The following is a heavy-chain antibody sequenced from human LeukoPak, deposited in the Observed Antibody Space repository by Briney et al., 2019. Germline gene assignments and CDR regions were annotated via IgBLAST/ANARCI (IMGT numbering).Heavy chain of an antibody. D-gene: IGHD6-19*01. CDR2: ISAYNGNT. CDR1: GYTFTSYG. J-gene: IGHJ3*02. V-gene: IGHV1-18*01. Sequence: GASVKVSCQASGYTFTSYGISWVRQAPGQGVGWMGWISAYNGNTNYAQKLQGRVTMTTDTSTSTAYMELRSLRSDDTAVYYCARDDSSGWYGRAFDIWGQGTMVTVSS. CDR3: ARDDSSGWYGRAFDI.